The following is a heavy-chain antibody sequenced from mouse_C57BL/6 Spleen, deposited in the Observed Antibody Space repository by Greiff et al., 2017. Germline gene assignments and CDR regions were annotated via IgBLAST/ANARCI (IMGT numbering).Heavy chain of an antibody. V-gene: IGHV1-80*01. J-gene: IGHJ2*01. D-gene: IGHD1-1*01. Sequence: QVQLQQSGAELVKPGASVKISCKASGYAFSSYWMNWVKQRPGKGLEWIGQIYPGDGDTNYNGKFKGKATLTADKSSSTAYMQLSSLTSDDAAVYFCARGGAVALDYWGQGTTLTVSS. CDR1: GYAFSSYW. CDR3: ARGGAVALDY. CDR2: IYPGDGDT.